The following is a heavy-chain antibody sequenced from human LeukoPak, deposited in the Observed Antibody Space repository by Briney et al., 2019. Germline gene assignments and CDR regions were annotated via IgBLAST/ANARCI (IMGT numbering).Heavy chain of an antibody. D-gene: IGHD2-15*01. CDR3: AREGNCSGGSCYFSEFDY. CDR1: GGSISSYY. Sequence: SETLSLTCTVSGGSISSYYWSWIRQPPGKGLEWIGYIYYSGSTNYNPSLKSRVTISVGTSKNQFSLKLSSVTAADTAVYYCAREGNCSGGSCYFSEFDYWGQGTMVTVSS. V-gene: IGHV4-59*01. CDR2: IYYSGST. J-gene: IGHJ4*02.